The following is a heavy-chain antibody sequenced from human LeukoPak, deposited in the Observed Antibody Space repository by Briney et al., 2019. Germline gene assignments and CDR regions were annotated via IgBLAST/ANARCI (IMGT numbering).Heavy chain of an antibody. D-gene: IGHD3-3*01. Sequence: SETLSLTCTVSGGSISSSSYYWGWIRQPPGKGLEWIGSIYYSGSTYYNPSLKSRVTISVDTSKNQFSLKLSSVTAADTAVYYRGHYDFTIDAFDIWGQGTMVTVSS. CDR3: GHYDFTIDAFDI. V-gene: IGHV4-39*01. CDR1: GGSISSSSYY. J-gene: IGHJ3*02. CDR2: IYYSGST.